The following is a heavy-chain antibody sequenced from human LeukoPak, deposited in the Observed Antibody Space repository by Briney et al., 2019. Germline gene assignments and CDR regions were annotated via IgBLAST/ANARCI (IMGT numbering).Heavy chain of an antibody. J-gene: IGHJ5*02. CDR3: ARARVSPRLGYWFDP. Sequence: GGSLRLSCAASGFSFSSYSMNWVRQAPGKGLEWVSYISSSSSTIYYADSVKGRFTISRDNVKNLVYLEMINLRGDDTAVYYCARARVSPRLGYWFDPWGQGTLVTVPS. D-gene: IGHD3-22*01. V-gene: IGHV3-48*04. CDR1: GFSFSSYS. CDR2: ISSSSSTI.